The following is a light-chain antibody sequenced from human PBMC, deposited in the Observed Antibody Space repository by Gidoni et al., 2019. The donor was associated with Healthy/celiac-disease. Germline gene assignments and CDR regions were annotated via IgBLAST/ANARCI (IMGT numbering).Light chain of an antibody. J-gene: IGKJ4*01. CDR3: QQYYSYPPLT. V-gene: IGKV1-8*01. CDR2: AAS. Sequence: AIRMTQSPSSLSASTGDRVTITCRASQSISSYLAWYQQKPGKAPKLLIYAASPLQSGVPSRFSGSGSGTDFTLTISCLQSEDFATYYCQQYYSYPPLTFGGGTKVEIK. CDR1: QSISSY.